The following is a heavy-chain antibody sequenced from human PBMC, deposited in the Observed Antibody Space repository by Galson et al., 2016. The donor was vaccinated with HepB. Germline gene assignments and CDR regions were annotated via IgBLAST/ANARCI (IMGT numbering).Heavy chain of an antibody. CDR2: ISDGGGSK. Sequence: SLRLSCAASGFSFSTYSMAWLRQAPGKGLDWVSVISDGGGSKHYADSVKGRFIVSRDNSKNTMYLHLKSLRVEDMAVYYCAKGAGWFDPWGQGTLVTVSS. J-gene: IGHJ5*02. CDR3: AKGAGWFDP. V-gene: IGHV3-23*01. CDR1: GFSFSTYS.